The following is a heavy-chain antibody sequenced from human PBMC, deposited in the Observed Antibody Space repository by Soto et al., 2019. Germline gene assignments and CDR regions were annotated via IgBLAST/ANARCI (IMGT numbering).Heavy chain of an antibody. Sequence: QVQLVQSGAEVKKPGASVKVSCKASGYSFISYDINWVRQATGQGLEWMGWMNPNSGNTGYAQKCQGRVTMTRTTSRSTAYMELSSLTSEDTAVYLCARGRAYNRTFDPWGQGTLVTVSS. D-gene: IGHD1-20*01. CDR2: MNPNSGNT. CDR3: ARGRAYNRTFDP. J-gene: IGHJ5*02. CDR1: GYSFISYD. V-gene: IGHV1-8*01.